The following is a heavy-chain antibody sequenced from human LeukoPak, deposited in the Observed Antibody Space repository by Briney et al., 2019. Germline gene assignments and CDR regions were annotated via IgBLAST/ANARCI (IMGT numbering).Heavy chain of an antibody. Sequence: ASVKVSCKASGYTFTSYYMHWVRQAPGQGLEWMGIINPSGGSTSYAQKFQGRVTMTRDTSTGTVYMELSSLRSEDTAVYYCAREEYYYGSGSYYYYYYGMDVWGQGTTVTVSS. V-gene: IGHV1-46*01. CDR3: AREEYYYGSGSYYYYYYGMDV. CDR1: GYTFTSYY. J-gene: IGHJ6*02. CDR2: INPSGGST. D-gene: IGHD3-10*01.